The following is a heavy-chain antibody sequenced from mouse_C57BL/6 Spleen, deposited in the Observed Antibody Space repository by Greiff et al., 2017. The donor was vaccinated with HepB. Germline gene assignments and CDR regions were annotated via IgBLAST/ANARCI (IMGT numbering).Heavy chain of an antibody. D-gene: IGHD2-2*01. Sequence: VQLQQSGPELVKPGASVKISCKASGYSFTSYYIHWVKQRPGQGLEWIGWIYPGSGNTKYNEKFKGKATLTADTSSSTAYMQLSSLTSEDSAVYYCARGRDGYDLDYWGQGTTLTVSS. CDR3: ARGRDGYDLDY. V-gene: IGHV1-66*01. CDR2: IYPGSGNT. J-gene: IGHJ2*01. CDR1: GYSFTSYY.